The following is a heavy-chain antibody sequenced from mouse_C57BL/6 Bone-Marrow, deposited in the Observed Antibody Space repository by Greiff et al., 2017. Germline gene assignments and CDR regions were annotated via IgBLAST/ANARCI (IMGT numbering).Heavy chain of an antibody. Sequence: VKLVESRPGLVQPSQSLSITCTVSGFSLTSYGVHWVRQSPGKGLAWLGVIWRGGSTDYNAAFISRLSISKDNSKSQVFFKMNSLQADDTAIYYCASSNWEEGCFDYWGQGTTLTVSS. J-gene: IGHJ2*01. V-gene: IGHV2-2*01. D-gene: IGHD4-1*01. CDR3: ASSNWEEGCFDY. CDR1: GFSLTSYG. CDR2: IWRGGST.